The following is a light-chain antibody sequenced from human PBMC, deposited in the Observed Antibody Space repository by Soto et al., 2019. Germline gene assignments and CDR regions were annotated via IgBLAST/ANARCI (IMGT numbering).Light chain of an antibody. CDR3: LQYSSHSWT. J-gene: IGKJ1*01. V-gene: IGKV1-5*01. Sequence: DIQMTQSPSSLSLSLGDRVTITCGASRSISDWLAWYQQKPGKAPELLIFDASNLKSGVSSRFSGSGSGTEFNLTISRLQPDDVATYYCLQYSSHSWTFGQGTKVDIK. CDR1: RSISDW. CDR2: DAS.